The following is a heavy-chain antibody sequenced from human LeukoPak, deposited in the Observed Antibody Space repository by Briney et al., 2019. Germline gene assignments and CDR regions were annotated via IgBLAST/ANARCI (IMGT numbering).Heavy chain of an antibody. D-gene: IGHD6-13*01. J-gene: IGHJ1*01. CDR3: AREGRMRGYSSSWYGYFQH. CDR1: GDSVSSNSAA. V-gene: IGHV6-1*01. CDR2: TYYRSKWYN. Sequence: SQTLSLTCAISGDSVSSNSAAWNWIRQSPSRGLEWLGRTYYRSKWYNDYAVSVKSRITINPDTSKNQFSLQLNSVTPEDTAVYYCAREGRMRGYSSSWYGYFQHWGQGTLVTVSS.